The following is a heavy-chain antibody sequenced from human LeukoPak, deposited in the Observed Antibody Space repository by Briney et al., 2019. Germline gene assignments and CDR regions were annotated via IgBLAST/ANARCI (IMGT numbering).Heavy chain of an antibody. Sequence: QTGGSLRLSCAASGFTFSSYGMSWVRQAPGKGLEWASAISGSGGSTYYADSVKGRFTISRDNSKNTLYLQMNSLRAEDTAVYYCAKGKIAAAGCFDYWGQGTLVTVSS. D-gene: IGHD6-13*01. CDR3: AKGKIAAAGCFDY. CDR2: ISGSGGST. V-gene: IGHV3-23*01. CDR1: GFTFSSYG. J-gene: IGHJ4*02.